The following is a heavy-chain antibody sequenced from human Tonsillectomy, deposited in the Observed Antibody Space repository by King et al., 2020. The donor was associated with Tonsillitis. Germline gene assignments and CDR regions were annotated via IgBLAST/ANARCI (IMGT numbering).Heavy chain of an antibody. J-gene: IGHJ6*02. CDR1: GFTFSRYW. CDR2: VESDGTIV. CDR3: ARVNDYGDYNYFDYCMDV. V-gene: IGHV3-74*02. Sequence: VQLVQSGGGLFQPGGSLRLSCAASGFTFSRYWMHCVRQAPGKGMVWVSRVESDGTIVNYADSVKGRFTISRDNAKSTLYLQMNDLRAEDTAVYYCARVNDYGDYNYFDYCMDVWGQGTTVTVSS. D-gene: IGHD4-17*01.